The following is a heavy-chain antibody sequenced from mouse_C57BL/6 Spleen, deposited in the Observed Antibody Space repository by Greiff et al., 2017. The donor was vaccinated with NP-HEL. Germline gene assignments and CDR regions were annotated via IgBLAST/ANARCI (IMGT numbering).Heavy chain of an antibody. V-gene: IGHV1-80*01. J-gene: IGHJ3*01. CDR1: GYAFSSYW. CDR2: IYPGDGDT. Sequence: VHLVESGAELVKPGASVKISCKASGYAFSSYWMNWVKQRPGKGLEWIGQIYPGDGDTNYNGKFKGKATLTADKSSSTAYMQLSSLTSEDSAVYFCARDGYDAWFAYWGQGTLVTVSA. CDR3: ARDGYDAWFAY. D-gene: IGHD2-2*01.